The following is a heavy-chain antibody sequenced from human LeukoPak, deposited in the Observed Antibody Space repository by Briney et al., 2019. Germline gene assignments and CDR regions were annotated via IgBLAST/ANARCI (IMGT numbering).Heavy chain of an antibody. J-gene: IGHJ6*02. D-gene: IGHD2-15*01. CDR1: GGSISSGGYY. Sequence: PSETLSLTCTVSGGSISSGGYYWSWFRQPPGTGLEWIGYIYYSGSTYYNPSLKSRVTISVDTSKNQFSLKLSSVTAADTAVYYCAREGRAIVPSPDVWGQGTTVTVSS. CDR2: IYYSGST. V-gene: IGHV4-31*03. CDR3: AREGRAIVPSPDV.